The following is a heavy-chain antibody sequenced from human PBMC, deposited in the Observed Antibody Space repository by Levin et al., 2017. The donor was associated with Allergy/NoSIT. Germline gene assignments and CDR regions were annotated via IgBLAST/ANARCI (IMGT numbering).Heavy chain of an antibody. D-gene: IGHD1-1*01. Sequence: GGSLRLSCAASGFTLSSYALHWVRQAPGKGLEWVAVVLFDESNKYYADSVKGRFTISRDNSKNTLYLQMNSLTAEDTAVYYCARDAGNVNKIDSWGQGTLVTVSS. V-gene: IGHV3-30-3*01. J-gene: IGHJ5*01. CDR2: VLFDESNK. CDR3: ARDAGNVNKIDS. CDR1: GFTLSSYA.